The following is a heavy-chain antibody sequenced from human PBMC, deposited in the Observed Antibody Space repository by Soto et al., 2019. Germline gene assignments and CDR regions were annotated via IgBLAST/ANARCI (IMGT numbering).Heavy chain of an antibody. CDR1: GYTFTGYY. V-gene: IGHV1-2*02. D-gene: IGHD2-15*01. J-gene: IGHJ4*02. CDR3: ARDPNLVVVVAAYYFDY. Sequence: GASVKVSCKASGYTFTGYYMHWVRQAPGQGLEWMGWINPNSGGTNYAQKFQGRVTMTRDTSISTAYMELSRLRSDDTAVYYGARDPNLVVVVAAYYFDYWGQGTRVTVAS. CDR2: INPNSGGT.